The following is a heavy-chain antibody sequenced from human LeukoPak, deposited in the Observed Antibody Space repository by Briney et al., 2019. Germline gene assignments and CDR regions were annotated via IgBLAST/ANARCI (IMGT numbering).Heavy chain of an antibody. V-gene: IGHV1-2*02. D-gene: IGHD4-23*01. CDR3: ARGYGGNSVPLY. CDR2: INPNSGGT. J-gene: IGHJ4*02. CDR1: GYTFTGYY. Sequence: ASVKVSCKASGYTFTGYYMHWVRQAPGQGLEWMGWINPNSGGTNYAQKFQGRVTMTRDTSISTAYMELSRLRSDDTAAYYCARGYGGNSVPLYWGQGTLVTVSS.